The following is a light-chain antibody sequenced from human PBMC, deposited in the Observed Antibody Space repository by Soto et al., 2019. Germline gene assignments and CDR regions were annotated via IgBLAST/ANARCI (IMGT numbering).Light chain of an antibody. CDR3: SSFTSRGTLV. CDR1: SSDVGAYNH. V-gene: IGLV2-14*01. CDR2: EVN. Sequence: QSVLTQPASVSGSPGQSITISCTGTSSDVGAYNHVSWYQQHPGKVPKLMIYEVNNRPSGVSNRFSASKSGNTASLTISGLQAEDEATYYCSSFTSRGTLVFGGGTKVTVL. J-gene: IGLJ3*02.